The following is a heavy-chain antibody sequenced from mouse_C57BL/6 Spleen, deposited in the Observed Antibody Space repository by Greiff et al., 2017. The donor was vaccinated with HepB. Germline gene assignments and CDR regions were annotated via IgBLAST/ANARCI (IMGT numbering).Heavy chain of an antibody. Sequence: VQLKESGPGLVKPSQSLSLTCSVTGYSITSGYYWNWIRQFPGNKLEWMGYISYDGSNNYNPSLKNRISITRDTSKNQFFLKLNSVTTEDTATYYCAREWGTMVTHYAMDYWGQGTSVTVSS. V-gene: IGHV3-6*01. J-gene: IGHJ4*01. D-gene: IGHD2-2*01. CDR1: GYSITSGYY. CDR2: ISYDGSN. CDR3: AREWGTMVTHYAMDY.